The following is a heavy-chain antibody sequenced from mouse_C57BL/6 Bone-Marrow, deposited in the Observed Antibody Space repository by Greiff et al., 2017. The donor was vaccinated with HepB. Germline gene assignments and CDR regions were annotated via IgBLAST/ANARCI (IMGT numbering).Heavy chain of an antibody. CDR2: IWSGGST. J-gene: IGHJ2*01. V-gene: IGHV2-2*01. Sequence: QVQLQQSGPGLVQPSQRLSITCTVSGFSLTSYGVHWVRQSPGTGLEWLGVIWSGGSTDYNAAFISRLSISKDNSKSQVFFKMNSLQADDTAIYYCASPYYYGSSLDYWGQGTTLTVSS. CDR3: ASPYYYGSSLDY. D-gene: IGHD1-1*01. CDR1: GFSLTSYG.